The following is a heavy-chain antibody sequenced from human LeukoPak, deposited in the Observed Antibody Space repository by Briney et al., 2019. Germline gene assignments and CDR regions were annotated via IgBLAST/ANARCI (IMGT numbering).Heavy chain of an antibody. CDR3: ARRPRNSGSYDGPSGLDY. CDR1: GGSISSYY. Sequence: SETLSLTCTVSGGSISSYYWSWIRQPAGEGLEWIGRIYNTRSTNHNPSLKTRVTMSLDTSKNQFSLKLSSVTAADRAVYYCARRPRNSGSYDGPSGLDYWGQGTLVTVSS. J-gene: IGHJ4*02. V-gene: IGHV4-4*07. D-gene: IGHD1-26*01. CDR2: IYNTRST.